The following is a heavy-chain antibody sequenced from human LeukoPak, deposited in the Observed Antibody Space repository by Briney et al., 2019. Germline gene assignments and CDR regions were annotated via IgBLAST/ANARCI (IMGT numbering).Heavy chain of an antibody. V-gene: IGHV4-61*01. CDR2: IYYSGST. J-gene: IGHJ6*02. D-gene: IGHD3/OR15-3a*01. CDR3: ATVGTNYYYYGMDV. Sequence: SEILSLTCTVSGGSVSSGSYYWSWIRQPPGKGLEWIGYIYYSGSTNYNPSLKSRVTISVDTSKNQFSLKLSSVTAADTAVYYCATVGTNYYYYGMDVWGQGTTVTVSS. CDR1: GGSVSSGSYY.